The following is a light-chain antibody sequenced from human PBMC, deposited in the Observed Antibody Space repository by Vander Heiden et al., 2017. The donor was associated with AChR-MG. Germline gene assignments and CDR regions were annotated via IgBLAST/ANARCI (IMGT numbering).Light chain of an antibody. Sequence: QMTQSPSTLSASVGDRVTIPCRASQSISSWLAWYQQKPGKAPKLLIYKASSLESGVPSRFSGSGSGTEFTLTISSLQPDDFATYYCQQYNSYSWTFGQGTKVEIK. CDR3: QQYNSYSWT. J-gene: IGKJ1*01. V-gene: IGKV1-5*03. CDR1: QSISSW. CDR2: KAS.